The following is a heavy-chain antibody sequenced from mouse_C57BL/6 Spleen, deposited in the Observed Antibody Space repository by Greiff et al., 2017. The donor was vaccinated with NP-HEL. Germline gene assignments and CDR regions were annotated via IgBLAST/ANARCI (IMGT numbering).Heavy chain of an antibody. D-gene: IGHD1-1*01. CDR3: ARSATVDY. J-gene: IGHJ2*01. V-gene: IGHV1-50*01. CDR2: IDPSDSYT. CDR1: GYTFTSYW. Sequence: QVQLQQPGAELVKPGASVKLSCKASGYTFTSYWMQWVKQRPGQGLEWIGEIDPSDSYTNYNQKFKGKATLTVDTSSSTAYMQLSSLTSEDSAVYYCARSATVDYWGQGTTLTVSS.